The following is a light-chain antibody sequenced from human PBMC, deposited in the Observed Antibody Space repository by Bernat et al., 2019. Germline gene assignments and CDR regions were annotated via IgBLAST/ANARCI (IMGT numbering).Light chain of an antibody. CDR3: AAWDDSLNGSRV. Sequence: QSVLTQPPSASGTPGQRVTISCSGSSSNIGSNTVNWYQQLPGTGPKLLIYSNNQRPSGVPDRFSGSKSGTSASLAISGLQSGDEADYYCAAWDDSLNGSRVFGTGTKVTVL. CDR1: SSNIGSNT. CDR2: SNN. J-gene: IGLJ1*01. V-gene: IGLV1-44*01.